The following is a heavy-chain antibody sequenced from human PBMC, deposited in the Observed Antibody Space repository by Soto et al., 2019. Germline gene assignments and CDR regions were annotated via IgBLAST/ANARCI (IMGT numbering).Heavy chain of an antibody. CDR3: AKARRPWVLWGYFDY. D-gene: IGHD7-27*01. Sequence: QVQLVESGGGVVQPGRSLRLSCAASGFTFSSYGMHWVRQAPGKGLEWVAVISYDGSSKYYADSVKGRFTISRDNSKNTLYLQMNSLRAEDTAVYYCAKARRPWVLWGYFDYWGQGTLVTVSS. V-gene: IGHV3-30*18. CDR1: GFTFSSYG. J-gene: IGHJ4*02. CDR2: ISYDGSSK.